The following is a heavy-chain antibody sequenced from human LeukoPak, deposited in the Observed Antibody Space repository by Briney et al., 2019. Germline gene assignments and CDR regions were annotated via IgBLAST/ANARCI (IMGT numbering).Heavy chain of an antibody. V-gene: IGHV3-49*04. Sequence: GGSLRLSCAASGFTFSSYAMSWVRQAPGKGLEWVGFIRSKAYGGTTEYAASVKGRFTISRDDSKSIAYLQMNSLKTEDTAVYYCTRDLGVDDSSGFDYWGQGTLVTVSS. D-gene: IGHD3-22*01. CDR1: GFTFSSYA. J-gene: IGHJ4*02. CDR2: IRSKAYGGTT. CDR3: TRDLGVDDSSGFDY.